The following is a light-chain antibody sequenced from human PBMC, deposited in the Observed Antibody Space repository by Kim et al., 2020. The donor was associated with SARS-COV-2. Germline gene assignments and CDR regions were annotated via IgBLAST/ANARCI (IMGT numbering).Light chain of an antibody. CDR3: QHLQT. Sequence: DIQMTQYPSTLSASVGDRVTLTCRASQSVSRWLAWYQQKPGKAPKLLIYDGSNLQSGVPSRFSGSGSGTEFTLTISSLQPDDFAIYYCQHLQTFGQGTKVDIK. J-gene: IGKJ1*01. CDR1: QSVSRW. V-gene: IGKV1-5*01. CDR2: DGS.